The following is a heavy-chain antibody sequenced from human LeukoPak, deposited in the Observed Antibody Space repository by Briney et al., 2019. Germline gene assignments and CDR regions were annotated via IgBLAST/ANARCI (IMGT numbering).Heavy chain of an antibody. J-gene: IGHJ4*02. Sequence: SETLSLTCTVSGVPIRSYYWSWIRQPPGKGLEWIGYVYYSGRTNYNPSLRSRVTISADTSKNQFSLKMTSVTAADTAVYYCATSRVDTSLNDWGQGTLVTVSS. D-gene: IGHD5-18*01. CDR1: GVPIRSYY. CDR3: ATSRVDTSLND. V-gene: IGHV4-59*08. CDR2: VYYSGRT.